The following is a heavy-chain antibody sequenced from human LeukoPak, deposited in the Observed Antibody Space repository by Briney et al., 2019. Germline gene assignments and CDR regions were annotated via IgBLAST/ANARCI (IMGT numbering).Heavy chain of an antibody. CDR1: GFTFSNYA. V-gene: IGHV3-23*01. D-gene: IGHD1-20*01. CDR2: ISGSGGST. Sequence: PGGSLRLSCAASGFTFSNYAMNWVRQAPGKGLDWGSAISGSGGSTDYANSVKGRFTISRDNSKNVLYLQMNSLRAEDTAIYYCAKMVTGHNYFDPWGQGTLVTVSS. J-gene: IGHJ5*02. CDR3: AKMVTGHNYFDP.